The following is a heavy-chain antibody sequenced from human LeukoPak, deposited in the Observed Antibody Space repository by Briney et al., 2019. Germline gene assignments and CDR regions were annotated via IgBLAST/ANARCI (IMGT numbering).Heavy chain of an antibody. Sequence: GGSLRLSCAASGFTFSDYSMNWVRQAPGKGLEWISYVGISSGNTKYADSVKGRFTIFGDKAKNSLYLQMNSLRVEDTAVYYCARDTKYAFDNWGQGTLVTVSS. CDR1: GFTFSDYS. D-gene: IGHD2-2*01. V-gene: IGHV3-48*01. CDR2: VGISSGNT. J-gene: IGHJ4*02. CDR3: ARDTKYAFDN.